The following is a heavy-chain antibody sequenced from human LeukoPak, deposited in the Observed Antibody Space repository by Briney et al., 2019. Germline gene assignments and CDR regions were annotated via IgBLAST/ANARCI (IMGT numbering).Heavy chain of an antibody. Sequence: PGGSLSPSCAASGFTVSSNYMSWVRQAAGEGLEWVSVIYSGGSTYYADSVKGRFTISRDNSKNTLYLQMNSLRAEDTAVYYCASLSSSSDYCGQGTLVTVSS. V-gene: IGHV3-53*01. CDR1: GFTVSSNY. CDR2: IYSGGST. D-gene: IGHD6-13*01. CDR3: ASLSSSSDY. J-gene: IGHJ4*02.